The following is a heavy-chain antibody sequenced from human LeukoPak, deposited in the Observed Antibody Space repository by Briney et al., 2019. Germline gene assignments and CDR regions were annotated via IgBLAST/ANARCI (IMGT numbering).Heavy chain of an antibody. D-gene: IGHD2-2*01. CDR1: GFTFTKYW. CDR3: ARDRYPAAREFDY. V-gene: IGHV3-74*03. Sequence: GGSLRLSCAASGFTFTKYWMHWVRQAPGKGLVWVSCLDTDGSDTTYADSVKGRFTISRDNAKNTLYLQMNNLRAEDTAIYYCARDRYPAAREFDYWGQGTLVTVSS. J-gene: IGHJ4*02. CDR2: LDTDGSDT.